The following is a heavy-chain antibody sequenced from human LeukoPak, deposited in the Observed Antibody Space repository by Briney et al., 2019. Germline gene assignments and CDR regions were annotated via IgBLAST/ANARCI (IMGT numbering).Heavy chain of an antibody. CDR3: AALWFGEGVY. CDR1: GFTFSNYE. D-gene: IGHD3-10*01. Sequence: GGSLILSCAASGFTFSNYEMNWVRQAPGKGLEWIAYIRSDSKIIDYADSVKGRFTVSRDNAKNSPYLQMNSLRAEDTAVYYCAALWFGEGVYWGQGTLVTVSS. V-gene: IGHV3-48*03. J-gene: IGHJ4*02. CDR2: IRSDSKII.